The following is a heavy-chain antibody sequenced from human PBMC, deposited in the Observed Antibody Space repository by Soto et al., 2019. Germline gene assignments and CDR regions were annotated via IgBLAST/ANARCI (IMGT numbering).Heavy chain of an antibody. J-gene: IGHJ4*02. CDR1: GFTFSNYG. V-gene: IGHV3-30*03. CDR2: ISFDGSNK. CDR3: ASVGRDVYRGRSPGAY. D-gene: IGHD1-26*01. Sequence: QVELVESGGGVVQPGGSLRLSCAASGFTFSNYGLLWVRQAPGKGLEWEAVISFDGSNKYYADSMKGRFTISRDNSKNTLYLQRNRLRAEDSAVYYCASVGRDVYRGRSPGAYWGQGTLVTVSS.